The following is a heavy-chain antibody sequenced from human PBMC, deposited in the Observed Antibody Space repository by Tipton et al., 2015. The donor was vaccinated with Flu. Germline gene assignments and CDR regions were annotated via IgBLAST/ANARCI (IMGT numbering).Heavy chain of an antibody. Sequence: LRLSCTVSGGSISSFYWSWIRQPPEKRLEWIGYIYYSGSTNYNPSLKSRVTISVDTSKNQFSLKLTSVTAADTAVYYCARAGRYQNFDFWGQGTLVTVSS. J-gene: IGHJ4*02. CDR3: ARAGRYQNFDF. CDR2: IYYSGST. V-gene: IGHV4-59*01. D-gene: IGHD2-2*01. CDR1: GGSISSFY.